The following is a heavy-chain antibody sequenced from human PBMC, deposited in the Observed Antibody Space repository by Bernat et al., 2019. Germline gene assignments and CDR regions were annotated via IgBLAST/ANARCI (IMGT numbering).Heavy chain of an antibody. CDR3: AREGCVVFFYFVFHLSLFTFSLFFSSFSFFFPFFFFD. D-gene: IGHD3-3*02. V-gene: IGHV3-48*03. Sequence: EVQLVESGGGLVQPGGSLRLSCAASGFTFSSYELNWVRQAPGKGLEWMSYISSSGSAIYYVDSVKGRFTISRDNAKNSLYLQMNNLRAEDTAVYYCAREGCVVFFYFVFHLSLFTFSLFFSSFSFFFPFFFFD. J-gene: IGHJ3*02. CDR1: GFTFSSYE. CDR2: ISSSGSAI.